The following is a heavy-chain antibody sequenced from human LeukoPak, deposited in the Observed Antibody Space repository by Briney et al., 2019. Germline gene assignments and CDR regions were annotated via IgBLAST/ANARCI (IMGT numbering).Heavy chain of an antibody. Sequence: PGGSLRLSCAASGFTFSSYSMNWVRQAPGKGLEWVSYISSSSSTVYYADSVKGRFTISRDNAKNSLYLQMNSLRAEDTAVYYCTRADIVGATPFDYWGQGTLVTVSS. V-gene: IGHV3-48*01. D-gene: IGHD1-26*01. CDR2: ISSSSSTV. CDR1: GFTFSSYS. CDR3: TRADIVGATPFDY. J-gene: IGHJ4*02.